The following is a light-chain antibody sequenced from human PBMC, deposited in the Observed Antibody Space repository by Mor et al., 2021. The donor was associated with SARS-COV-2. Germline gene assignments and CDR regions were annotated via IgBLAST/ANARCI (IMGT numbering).Light chain of an antibody. J-gene: IGKJ4*01. CDR2: WAS. Sequence: YTSNNKNYLVWYQQKPGLPPKLLISWASTRESGVPNRFSGSGSGTDFSLTISNLQAQDVAVYYCQQFYSAPLTFGGGTK. CDR3: QQFYSAPLT. V-gene: IGKV4-1*01. CDR1: YTSNNKNY.